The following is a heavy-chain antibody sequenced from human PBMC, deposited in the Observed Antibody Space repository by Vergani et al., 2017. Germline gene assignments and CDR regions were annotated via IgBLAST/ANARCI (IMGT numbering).Heavy chain of an antibody. CDR3: ARGRGGSYRPGAFDI. Sequence: QVQLQESGPGLVKSSETLSLTCSVSFDSIRNLYCNWIRQPPGKGLEWIGSIHYSENTNYNPSLKTRVTISVDTSKNQFSLTLTSVTAADTAVYYCARGRGGSYRPGAFDIWGQGTMVTVSS. CDR1: FDSIRNLY. J-gene: IGHJ3*02. D-gene: IGHD1-26*01. V-gene: IGHV4-59*11. CDR2: IHYSENT.